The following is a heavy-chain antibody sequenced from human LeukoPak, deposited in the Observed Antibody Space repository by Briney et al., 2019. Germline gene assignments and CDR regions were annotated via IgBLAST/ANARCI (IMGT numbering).Heavy chain of an antibody. D-gene: IGHD3-3*01. V-gene: IGHV1-69*05. J-gene: IGHJ6*03. CDR1: GYTFTSYG. Sequence: SVKVSCKASGYTFTSYGISWVRQAPGQGLEWMGGIIPIFGTTNYAQKFQGRVTITTDESTSTAYMELSSLRSEDTAVYYCARVEKSHYDSLYYMDVWGKGTTVTVSS. CDR2: IIPIFGTT. CDR3: ARVEKSHYDSLYYMDV.